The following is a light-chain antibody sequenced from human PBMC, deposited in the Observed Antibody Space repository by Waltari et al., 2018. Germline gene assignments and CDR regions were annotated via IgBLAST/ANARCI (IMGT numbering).Light chain of an antibody. V-gene: IGKV4-1*01. J-gene: IGKJ3*01. CDR1: QSVLYSSNNKNY. CDR3: QQYYSTPFT. CDR2: CAS. Sequence: DIVMTQSPDSLAVSLGERATINGKSNQSVLYSSNNKNYLAWYQQKPGQSPKLLIYCASTRESGVPDRFSGSGSGTDFTLTISSLQAEDVAVYYCQQYYSTPFTFGPGTKVDIK.